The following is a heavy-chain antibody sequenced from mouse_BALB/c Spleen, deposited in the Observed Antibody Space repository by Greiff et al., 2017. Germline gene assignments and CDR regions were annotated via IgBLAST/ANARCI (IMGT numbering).Heavy chain of an antibody. Sequence: VQLVESGAELVRPGSSVKISCKASGYAFSSYWMNWVKQRPGQGLEWIGQIYPGDGDTNYNGKFKGKATLTADKSSSTAYMQLSSLTSEDSAVYFCAREEGGDDGRFAYWGQGTLVTVSA. CDR1: GYAFSSYW. D-gene: IGHD2-2*01. CDR3: AREEGGDDGRFAY. V-gene: IGHV1-80*01. CDR2: IYPGDGDT. J-gene: IGHJ3*01.